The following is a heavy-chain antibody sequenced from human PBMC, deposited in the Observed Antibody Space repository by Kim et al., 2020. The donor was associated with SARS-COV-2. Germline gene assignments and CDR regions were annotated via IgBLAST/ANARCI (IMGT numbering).Heavy chain of an antibody. CDR1: GFTFSSYS. Sequence: GGSLRLSCAASGFTFSSYSMNWVRQAPGKGLEWVSSISSSSSYIYYADSVKGRFTISRDNAKNSLYLQMNSLRAEDTAVYYCARESYSSEEEDAFDIWGQGTMVTVSS. J-gene: IGHJ3*02. CDR2: ISSSSSYI. V-gene: IGHV3-21*01. CDR3: ARESYSSEEEDAFDI. D-gene: IGHD6-25*01.